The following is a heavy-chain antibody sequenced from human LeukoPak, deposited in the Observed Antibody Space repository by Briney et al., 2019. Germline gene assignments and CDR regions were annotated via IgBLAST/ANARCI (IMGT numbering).Heavy chain of an antibody. CDR2: ISAYNGNT. V-gene: IGHV1-18*01. CDR1: GYTFTSYG. CDR3: ARDGDYYDSSGYYYVDNWFDP. J-gene: IGHJ5*02. Sequence: ASVKVSCKASGYTFTSYGISWVRQAPGQGLEWMGWISAYNGNTNYAQKLQGRVTMTTDTSTSTAYMELRSLRSDDTAVYYCARDGDYYDSSGYYYVDNWFDPWGQGTLVTVSS. D-gene: IGHD3-22*01.